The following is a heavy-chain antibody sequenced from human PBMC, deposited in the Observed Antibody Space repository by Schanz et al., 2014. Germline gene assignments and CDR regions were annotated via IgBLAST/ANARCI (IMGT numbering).Heavy chain of an antibody. Sequence: EVQLVESGGYLVQPGGSLRLSCSASGFTFSSYAMHGVRQASGKGLEYVSAITRSGGGTYYSDSVKGRFTISRDNSKNTLYLQMSSLRHEDSAVYYCVKDAYCAGDCFPAEYFQHWGQGTLVTVSS. CDR1: GFTFSSYA. CDR2: ITRSGGGT. J-gene: IGHJ1*01. D-gene: IGHD2-21*02. V-gene: IGHV3-64D*06. CDR3: VKDAYCAGDCFPAEYFQH.